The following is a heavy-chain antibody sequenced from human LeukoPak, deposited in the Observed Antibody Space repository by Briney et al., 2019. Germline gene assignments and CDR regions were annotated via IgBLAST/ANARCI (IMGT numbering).Heavy chain of an antibody. J-gene: IGHJ4*02. Sequence: GASVKVSCKASGYSFTGYYIHWVRQAPGQGLEWMAWIIPDNGGTKLGQNFQGRVTLTRDMSISTANLELSRLRYDDTAVYYCARGWFSYGSGSPEVALDYWGRGTLVTVSS. CDR3: ARGWFSYGSGSPEVALDY. CDR1: GYSFTGYY. CDR2: IIPDNGGT. V-gene: IGHV1-2*02. D-gene: IGHD3-10*01.